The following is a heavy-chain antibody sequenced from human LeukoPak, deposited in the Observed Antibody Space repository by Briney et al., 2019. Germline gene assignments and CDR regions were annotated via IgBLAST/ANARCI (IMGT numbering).Heavy chain of an antibody. CDR1: GYTLTELS. CDR2: FDPVDGET. Sequence: ASVKVSCKVSGYTLTELSMHWVRQAPGKGLEWMGGFDPVDGETIYAQKFQGRVTMTEDTSTDTAYMELSSLRSEDTAVYYCATVGYCSSTSCWYFDYWGQGTLVTVSS. J-gene: IGHJ4*02. CDR3: ATVGYCSSTSCWYFDY. V-gene: IGHV1-24*01. D-gene: IGHD2-2*01.